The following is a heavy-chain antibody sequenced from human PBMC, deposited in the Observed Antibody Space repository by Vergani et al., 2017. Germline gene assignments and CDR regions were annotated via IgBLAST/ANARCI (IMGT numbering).Heavy chain of an antibody. CDR1: GGSISSGGYY. CDR3: ARLDFRGRWLQPKGVD. V-gene: IGHV4-31*03. CDR2: IYYSGST. D-gene: IGHD5-24*01. Sequence: QVQLQESGPGLVKPSQTLSLTCTVSGGSISSGGYYWSWIRQHPGKGLEWIGYIYYSGSTNYNPSLKSRVTIAVDTSKNQFSLKLSSVTAADTAVYYCARLDFRGRWLQPKGVDWGQGTLVTVSS. J-gene: IGHJ4*02.